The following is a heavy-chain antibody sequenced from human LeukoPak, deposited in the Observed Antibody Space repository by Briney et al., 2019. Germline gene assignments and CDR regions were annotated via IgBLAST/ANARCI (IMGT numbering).Heavy chain of an antibody. CDR2: IKQDGSEK. V-gene: IGHV3-7*01. D-gene: IGHD5-12*01. Sequence: GGSLRLSCAASGFTFSSYWMSWVRQAPGKGLEWVANIKQDGSEKYYVDSVKGRFTISRDNSKNTLYLQMNSLRAEDTAVYYCARAVSGYDYFDYWGQGTLVTVSS. J-gene: IGHJ4*02. CDR1: GFTFSSYW. CDR3: ARAVSGYDYFDY.